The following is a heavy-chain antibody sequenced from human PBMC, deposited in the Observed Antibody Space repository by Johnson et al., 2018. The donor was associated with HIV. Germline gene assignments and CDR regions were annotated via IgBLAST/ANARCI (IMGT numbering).Heavy chain of an antibody. D-gene: IGHD2-8*01. CDR1: GFTFSDAW. Sequence: VESGGGWVKPGGSLRLSCAASGFTFSDAWMSWVRHAPGKGLEWVGRIKSKTDGGNTDYAAPVKGRFTISRDDSESTLYVQMNSLKTEDTAVYYCTTARTYFWGQGTMVTVSS. CDR3: TTARTYF. V-gene: IGHV3-15*01. J-gene: IGHJ3*01. CDR2: IKSKTDGGNT.